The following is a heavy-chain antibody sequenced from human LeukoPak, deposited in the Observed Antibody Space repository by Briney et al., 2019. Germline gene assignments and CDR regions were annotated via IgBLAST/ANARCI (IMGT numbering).Heavy chain of an antibody. J-gene: IGHJ4*02. CDR3: ARGGETGTTPFDY. CDR1: GFTFCSYG. V-gene: IGHV3-33*01. Sequence: GRTLRLSCAASGFTFCSYGMHWVRPGPGKGLGWGVVIWNAGSNKYYAHSVKGRFTISRDNSKNTLYLPKNSLRAEDTALYYCARGGETGTTPFDYWGQGTLVTVSS. D-gene: IGHD1-1*01. CDR2: IWNAGSNK.